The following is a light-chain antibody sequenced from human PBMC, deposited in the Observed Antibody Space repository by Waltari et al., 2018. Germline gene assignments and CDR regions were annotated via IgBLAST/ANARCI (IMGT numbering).Light chain of an antibody. V-gene: IGKV3-15*01. J-gene: IGKJ4*01. CDR2: EAS. CDR1: QSISRN. CDR3: QQYNNWPPLT. Sequence: EIVMTQSPATLSVSPGERPTLPCMASQSISRNLAWYQQKPGQAPRLLIYEASTRATAIPARFSGSGSGTDFTLTISSLQSEDFALYYCQQYNNWPPLTFGGGTKVEIK.